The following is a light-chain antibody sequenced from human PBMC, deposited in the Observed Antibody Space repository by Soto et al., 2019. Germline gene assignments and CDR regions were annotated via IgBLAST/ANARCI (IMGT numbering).Light chain of an antibody. CDR1: SSDFGNYNL. CDR2: EVN. V-gene: IGLV2-23*02. J-gene: IGLJ1*01. CDR3: CSFTSSNTHV. Sequence: QSALTQPASVSGSPGQSITISCTGTSSDFGNYNLVSWYQQHPGKVPKLILFEVNKRPSGGSGRFSGSKSGNTASLTISGLQAEDEADYYCCSFTSSNTHVFGTGTKLTVL.